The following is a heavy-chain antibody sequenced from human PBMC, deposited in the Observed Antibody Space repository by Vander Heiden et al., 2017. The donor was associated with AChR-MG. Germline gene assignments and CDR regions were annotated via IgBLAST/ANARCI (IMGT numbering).Heavy chain of an antibody. CDR1: GGSISSSSYY. J-gene: IGHJ4*02. Sequence: QLQLQESGPGLVKPSETLSLTCTVSGGSISSSSYYWGWIRQPPGKGLEWIGSIYYSGSTYYNPSLKSRVTISVDTSKNQFSLKLSSVTAADTAVYYCARLPGYSHIDYWGQGTLVTVSS. D-gene: IGHD1-1*01. CDR2: IYYSGST. V-gene: IGHV4-39*01. CDR3: ARLPGYSHIDY.